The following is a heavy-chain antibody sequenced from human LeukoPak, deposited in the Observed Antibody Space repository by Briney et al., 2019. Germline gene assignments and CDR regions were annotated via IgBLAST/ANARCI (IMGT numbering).Heavy chain of an antibody. D-gene: IGHD1-14*01. J-gene: IGHJ4*02. CDR2: IHHSRTT. CDR3: AKPGSLMGRFFDY. V-gene: IGHV4-59*01. Sequence: SETLSLTCTVSGDSMTNYYWNWIRQPPGKGLEWIGYIHHSRTTNYNPSLKSRLTMSVDTSKNQFSLKLTSVSAADTAMYFCAKPGSLMGRFFDYWGQGIQVIVSS. CDR1: GDSMTNYY.